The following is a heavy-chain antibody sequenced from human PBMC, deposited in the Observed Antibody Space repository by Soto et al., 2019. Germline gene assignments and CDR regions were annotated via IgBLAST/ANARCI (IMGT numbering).Heavy chain of an antibody. D-gene: IGHD2-15*01. Sequence: GGSLRLSCSASGFTVSSNYMSWVRQAPGKGLEWVSVIYSGGSTYYADSVKGRFIISRDDSKNTLFLQMNSLRAEDTAVYYCATAKLLLPWLFDYWGQGTLVTVSS. V-gene: IGHV3-66*01. J-gene: IGHJ4*02. CDR2: IYSGGST. CDR1: GFTVSSNY. CDR3: ATAKLLLPWLFDY.